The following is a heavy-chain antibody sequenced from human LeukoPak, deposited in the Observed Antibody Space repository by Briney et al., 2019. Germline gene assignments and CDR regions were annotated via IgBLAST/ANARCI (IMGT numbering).Heavy chain of an antibody. V-gene: IGHV4-39*01. J-gene: IGHJ4*02. CDR3: AGHQSYRSGSPIGY. D-gene: IGHD1-26*01. Sequence: PSETLSLTCTVSGGSISSSSYYWGWIRQPPGKGLEWIGSIYYSGSTYYNPSLKSRVTISVDTSKNQFSLKLSSVTAADTAVYYCAGHQSYRSGSPIGYWGQGTLVTVSS. CDR2: IYYSGST. CDR1: GGSISSSSYY.